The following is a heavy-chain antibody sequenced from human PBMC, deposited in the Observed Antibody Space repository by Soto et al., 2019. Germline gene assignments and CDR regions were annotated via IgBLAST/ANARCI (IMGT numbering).Heavy chain of an antibody. CDR2: LSSGGSYA. Sequence: QVHLVESGGGLVKPGGSLRLSCAASGFTFSDYYMSWVRQAPGKGLEWLAYLSSGGSYADHADSVKGRFTISRDNAKNSLYLHKNSLRVEDTAVYFCARDVEYSGDAYDYYGMDVWGQGTTVTVSS. D-gene: IGHD5-12*01. CDR3: ARDVEYSGDAYDYYGMDV. V-gene: IGHV3-11*06. CDR1: GFTFSDYY. J-gene: IGHJ6*02.